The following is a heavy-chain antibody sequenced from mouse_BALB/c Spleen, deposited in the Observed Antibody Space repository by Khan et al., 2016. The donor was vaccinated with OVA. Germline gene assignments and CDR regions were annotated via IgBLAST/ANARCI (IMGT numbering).Heavy chain of an antibody. CDR3: ARAVGGKVPLDY. V-gene: IGHV1S41*01. Sequence: DLVKPGASVKLSCKASGYTFTSYWINWIKQRPGQGLEWIGRIAPGSGSTYYNEMFKGKATLTVDTSSSTAYIQLSSLSSEDSAVYFCARAVGGKVPLDYWGKGTTLTVSS. CDR1: GYTFTSYW. J-gene: IGHJ2*01. D-gene: IGHD1-1*02. CDR2: IAPGSGST.